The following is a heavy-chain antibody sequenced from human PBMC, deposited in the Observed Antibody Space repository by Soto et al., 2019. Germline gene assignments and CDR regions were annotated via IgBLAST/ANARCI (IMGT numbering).Heavy chain of an antibody. CDR3: ARDGRSYYSSAWYYFDY. J-gene: IGHJ4*02. D-gene: IGHD6-19*01. CDR2: INPSGGST. CDR1: GYTFTSYY. V-gene: IGHV1-46*01. Sequence: ASVKVSCKASGYTFTSYYMHWVRQAPGQGLERMGIINPSGGSTSYAQKFQGRVTMTRDTSTSTVYMELSSLRSEDTAFYYCARDGRSYYSSAWYYFDYWGQGTLVTVS.